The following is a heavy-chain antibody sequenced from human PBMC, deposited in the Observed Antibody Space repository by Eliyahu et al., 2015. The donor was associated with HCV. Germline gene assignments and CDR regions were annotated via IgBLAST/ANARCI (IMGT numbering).Heavy chain of an antibody. D-gene: IGHD2-2*01. CDR3: ARVCGGAVTEPTATCGLDV. CDR2: VSPAGSP. CDR1: GGSVTDNY. V-gene: IGHV4-34*01. J-gene: IGHJ6*02. Sequence: QVHVQQWGAGLLKPSESLSLTCAVFGGSVTDNYWTWIRQSPGQGLEWIGEVSPAGSPQYKPSLKSRVTLSGDTSNNQVFLKVTSVTAADTGTYFCARVCGGAVTEPTATCGLDVWGPGTTVIVSS.